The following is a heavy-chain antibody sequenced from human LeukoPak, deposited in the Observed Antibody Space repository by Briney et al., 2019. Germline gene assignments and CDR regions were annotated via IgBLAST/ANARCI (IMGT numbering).Heavy chain of an antibody. CDR3: ASQTSAKGFDG. CDR2: LTINGDST. J-gene: IGHJ4*02. D-gene: IGHD2-2*01. V-gene: IGHV3-64D*06. CDR1: GFTFSSYA. Sequence: PGGSLRLSCSASGFTFSSYAMHWVRQAPGKGLQYVSGLTINGDSTYYADSVKGRFTISRDNSKNTLYLQMSSLRVEDTAVYYCASQTSAKGFDGWGQGTLVTVSP.